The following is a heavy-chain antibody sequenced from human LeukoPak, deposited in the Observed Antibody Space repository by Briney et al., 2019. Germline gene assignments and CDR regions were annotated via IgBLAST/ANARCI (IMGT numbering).Heavy chain of an antibody. V-gene: IGHV1-69*04. CDR3: ARESFTYYYDSSGYYPPDY. Sequence: GASVKVSCKTSGGTFSSYAISWVRQAPGQGLEWMGRIIPILGIANYAQKFQGRVTITADKSTSTAYMELSSLRSEDTAVYYCARESFTYYYDSSGYYPPDYWGQGTLVTVSS. D-gene: IGHD3-22*01. J-gene: IGHJ4*02. CDR1: GGTFSSYA. CDR2: IIPILGIA.